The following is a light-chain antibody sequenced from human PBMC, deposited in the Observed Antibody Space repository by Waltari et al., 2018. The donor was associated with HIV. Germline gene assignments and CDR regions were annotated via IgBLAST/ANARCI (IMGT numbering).Light chain of an antibody. Sequence: QSVLTQPPSASGTPGQRVSISCSGSSSNIGSNIVNWYQQLPGTAPKLLIYSNNQRPSGVPDRFSGSKSGTSASLAISGLQSEDEADYYCAAWDDSPNAWVFGGGTKLTVL. J-gene: IGLJ3*02. CDR3: AAWDDSPNAWV. CDR2: SNN. CDR1: SSNIGSNI. V-gene: IGLV1-44*01.